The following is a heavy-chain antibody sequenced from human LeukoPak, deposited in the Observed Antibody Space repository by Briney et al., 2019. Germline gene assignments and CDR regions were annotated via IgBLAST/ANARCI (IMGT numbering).Heavy chain of an antibody. Sequence: GGSLRLSCAASGFTFDDYAMHWVRQAPGKGLEWVSGISWNSGSIGYADSVKGRFTISRDNAKNSLYLQMNSLRAEDTALYYCAKDHEDYFDYWGQGTLVTVSS. CDR1: GFTFDDYA. CDR2: ISWNSGSI. V-gene: IGHV3-9*01. J-gene: IGHJ4*02. CDR3: AKDHEDYFDY.